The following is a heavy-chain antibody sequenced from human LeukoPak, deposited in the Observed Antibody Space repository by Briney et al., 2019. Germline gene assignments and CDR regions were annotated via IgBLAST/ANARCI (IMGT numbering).Heavy chain of an antibody. D-gene: IGHD6-13*01. CDR1: GGSISSGSYY. J-gene: IGHJ4*01. CDR3: ARGIYNSSWYGFDY. V-gene: IGHV4-30-2*01. CDR2: INHSGST. Sequence: SQTLSLTCTVSGGSISSGSYYWTWIRHPPGKGLEWIGEINHSGSTNYNPSLKSRVTISVDTSKNQFSLKVTSVTAADTAVYYCARGIYNSSWYGFDYWGHGTLVTVSS.